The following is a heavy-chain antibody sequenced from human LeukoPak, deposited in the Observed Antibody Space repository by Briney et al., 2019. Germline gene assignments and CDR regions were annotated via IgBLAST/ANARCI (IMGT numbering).Heavy chain of an antibody. CDR1: SGSISSSSYY. CDR2: IYYSGST. D-gene: IGHD6-13*01. V-gene: IGHV4-39*02. Sequence: SETLSLTCTVSSGSISSSSYYWGWIRQPPGKGLEWIGSIYYSGSTYYNPSLKSRVTISVDTSKNQFSLKLSSVTAAATAVYYCARDGSGTFDYYYSYGMDVWGQGTPVTVSS. CDR3: ARDGSGTFDYYYSYGMDV. J-gene: IGHJ6*02.